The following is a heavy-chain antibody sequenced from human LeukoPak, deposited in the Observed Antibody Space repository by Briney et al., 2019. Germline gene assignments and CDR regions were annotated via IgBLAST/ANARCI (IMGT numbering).Heavy chain of an antibody. J-gene: IGHJ4*02. Sequence: ASVKVSCKASGYTSTSYGISWVRQAPGQGIEWMGWISAYNGNTNYAQKLQGRVTMTTDTSTSTAYMELRSLRSDDTAVYYCARWPGPRWFGDYYFDYWGQGTLVTVSS. CDR1: GYTSTSYG. CDR2: ISAYNGNT. D-gene: IGHD3-10*01. CDR3: ARWPGPRWFGDYYFDY. V-gene: IGHV1-18*01.